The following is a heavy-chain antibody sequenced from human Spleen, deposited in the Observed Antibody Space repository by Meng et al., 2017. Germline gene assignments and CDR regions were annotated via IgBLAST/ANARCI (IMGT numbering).Heavy chain of an antibody. CDR3: ARQLTLTKDFDY. Sequence: QVQLVQSGAEVKKPGASVKVSCKASGYTFTSYAMHWVRQAPGQRLEWMGWINAGNGNTKYSQKFQGRVTITRDTSASTAYMELSSLRSEDTAVYYCARQLTLTKDFDYWGQGTLVTVSS. CDR1: GYTFTSYA. J-gene: IGHJ4*02. CDR2: INAGNGNT. D-gene: IGHD5-24*01. V-gene: IGHV1-3*01.